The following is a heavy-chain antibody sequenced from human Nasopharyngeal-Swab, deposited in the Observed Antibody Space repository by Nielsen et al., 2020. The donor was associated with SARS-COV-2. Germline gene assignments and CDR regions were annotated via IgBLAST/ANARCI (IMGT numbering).Heavy chain of an antibody. Sequence: WIRQPPGKALEWLALIDCDDDKYYSTSLETRLTISKDTSKNQVVLTMANMDPVDTATYYCARIPPLDYYFDYWGQGTLVTVSS. V-gene: IGHV2-70*01. J-gene: IGHJ4*02. D-gene: IGHD3/OR15-3a*01. CDR2: IDCDDDK. CDR3: ARIPPLDYYFDY.